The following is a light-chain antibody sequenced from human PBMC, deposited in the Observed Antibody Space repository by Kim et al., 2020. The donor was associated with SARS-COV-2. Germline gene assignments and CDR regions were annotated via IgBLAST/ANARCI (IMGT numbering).Light chain of an antibody. Sequence: SSELTQDPAVSVALGQTVRITCQGDSLRNYYASWYQQKPGQAPVVVIYGKSNRLSGIPDRFSGSTSGNTASLTITGAQAGDEAVYYCNSRDSSTNHLVFGGGTQLTVL. V-gene: IGLV3-19*01. CDR2: GKS. CDR3: NSRDSSTNHLV. J-gene: IGLJ2*01. CDR1: SLRNYY.